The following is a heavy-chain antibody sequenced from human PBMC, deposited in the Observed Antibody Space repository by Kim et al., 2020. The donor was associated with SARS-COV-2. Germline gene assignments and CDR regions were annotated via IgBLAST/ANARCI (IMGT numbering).Heavy chain of an antibody. CDR3: ATRLSNTSGLGSHYCDF. Sequence: SGTLSLTCAVYGGSFSGYYWSWIRQPPGKGLEWIGEINHSGRTNYNPSLKSRVTISLDTSKNQFFLKLTSVTAADTAVSYCATRLSNTSGLGSHYCDFWG. V-gene: IGHV4-34*01. D-gene: IGHD3-10*01. CDR2: INHSGRT. CDR1: GGSFSGYY. J-gene: IGHJ3*01.